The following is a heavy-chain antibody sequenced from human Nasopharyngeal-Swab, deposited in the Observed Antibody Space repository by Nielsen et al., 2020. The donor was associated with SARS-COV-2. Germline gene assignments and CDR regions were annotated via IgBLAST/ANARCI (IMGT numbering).Heavy chain of an antibody. CDR2: INWNGGST. Sequence: GESLKISCAASGFTFDDYGMSWVRQAPGKGLEWVSGINWNGGSTGYADSVKGRFTISRDNAKNSLYLQMNSLRAEDTAVYYCARDGSGYERKPCDYWGQGTLVTVSS. J-gene: IGHJ4*02. CDR3: ARDGSGYERKPCDY. CDR1: GFTFDDYG. D-gene: IGHD5-12*01. V-gene: IGHV3-20*04.